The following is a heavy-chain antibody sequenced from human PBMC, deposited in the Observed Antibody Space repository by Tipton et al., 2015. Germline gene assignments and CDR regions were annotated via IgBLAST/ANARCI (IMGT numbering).Heavy chain of an antibody. V-gene: IGHV5-51*01. CDR2: IYPGDSET. CDR1: GYTFSNHW. Sequence: QLVQSGGEVKKSGESLKISCKVSGYTFSNHWIGWVRQMPGKGLEWVGIIYPGDSETRYSPSFQGQVTISADKSISTAYLHWSSLKASDTAMYYCARHVSFYYDTHGSDALDIWAQGTMVTVSS. CDR3: ARHVSFYYDTHGSDALDI. J-gene: IGHJ3*02. D-gene: IGHD3-22*01.